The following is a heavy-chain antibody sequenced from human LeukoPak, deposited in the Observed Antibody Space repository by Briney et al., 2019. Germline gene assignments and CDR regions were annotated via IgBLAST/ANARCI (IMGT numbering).Heavy chain of an antibody. D-gene: IGHD6-19*01. V-gene: IGHV3-21*01. CDR1: GFTFSSYS. Sequence: PGGSLRLSCAASGFTFSSYSMNWVRQAPGKGLEGVASISSSSSYIYYADSVKGRFTISRDNAKNSLYLQMNSLRAEDTAVYYCARVGSGWYYFDYWGQGTLVTVSS. CDR3: ARVGSGWYYFDY. CDR2: ISSSSSYI. J-gene: IGHJ4*02.